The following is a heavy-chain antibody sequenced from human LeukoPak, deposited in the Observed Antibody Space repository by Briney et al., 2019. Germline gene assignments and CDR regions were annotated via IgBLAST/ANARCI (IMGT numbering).Heavy chain of an antibody. J-gene: IGHJ4*02. Sequence: AGTLSLTCTASGGSISSYDLSWIRQPPGKGLEWIGYIYYSGSTNYNPSLKSRVTISVDPSKTQFSLKLSSVTAADTAVYYCARGKVRGPFDYWGQGTLVTVPS. CDR2: IYYSGST. CDR3: ARGKVRGPFDY. CDR1: GGSISSYD. V-gene: IGHV4-59*12. D-gene: IGHD3-10*01.